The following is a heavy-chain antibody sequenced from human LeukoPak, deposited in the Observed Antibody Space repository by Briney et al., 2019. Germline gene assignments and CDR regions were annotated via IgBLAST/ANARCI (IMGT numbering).Heavy chain of an antibody. CDR2: ISPGDSET. CDR3: ARPGSGRRNDAFDI. J-gene: IGHJ3*02. CDR1: GYSFTKYW. Sequence: KLGESLKISCKGSGYSFTKYWIGWVRQMPGKGLEWMGIISPGDSETRYSPSFQGQVTISADKSINTAYLQWISLKASDTAMYYCARPGSGRRNDAFDIWGQGTIVTVPS. D-gene: IGHD3-10*01. V-gene: IGHV5-51*01.